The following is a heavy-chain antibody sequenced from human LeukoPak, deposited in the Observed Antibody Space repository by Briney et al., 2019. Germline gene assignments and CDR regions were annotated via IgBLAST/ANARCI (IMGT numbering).Heavy chain of an antibody. V-gene: IGHV4-34*01. Sequence: PSETLSLTCAVYGGSFSGYHWSWIRQPPGKGLEWIGEINHRGSTNYNSSLKSRVTISVDTSKNQFSLKLSSVTAADTAVYYCASTSAMVYFDYWGQGTLVTVSS. CDR3: ASTSAMVYFDY. CDR1: GGSFSGYH. CDR2: INHRGST. J-gene: IGHJ4*02. D-gene: IGHD5-18*01.